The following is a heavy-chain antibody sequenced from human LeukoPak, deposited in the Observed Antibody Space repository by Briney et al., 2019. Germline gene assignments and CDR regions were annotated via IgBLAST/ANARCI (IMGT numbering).Heavy chain of an antibody. CDR2: IYCSGST. D-gene: IGHD1-1*01. Sequence: PSETLSLTCAVYGGSFSGYYWSWIRQPPGKGLEWIGSIYCSGSTYYNPSLKSRVTISVDTSKNQFSLKLTSVTAADTAVYYCARLRQLGIFDYWGQGTLVTVSS. J-gene: IGHJ4*02. CDR3: ARLRQLGIFDY. CDR1: GGSFSGYY. V-gene: IGHV4-39*01.